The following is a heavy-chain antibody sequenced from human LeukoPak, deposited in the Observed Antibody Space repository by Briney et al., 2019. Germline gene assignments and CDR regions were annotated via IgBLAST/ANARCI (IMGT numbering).Heavy chain of an antibody. CDR2: ISWNSGSI. Sequence: GGSLRLSCAASGFTFDDYAMHWVRQAPGKGLEWVSGISWNSGSIGYADSVKGRFTISRDNAKNSLYLQMNSLGAEDTAVYYCARDGRNYFYYGLDVWGPGTAVTVS. CDR3: ARDGRNYFYYGLDV. D-gene: IGHD1-26*01. CDR1: GFTFDDYA. V-gene: IGHV3-9*01. J-gene: IGHJ6*02.